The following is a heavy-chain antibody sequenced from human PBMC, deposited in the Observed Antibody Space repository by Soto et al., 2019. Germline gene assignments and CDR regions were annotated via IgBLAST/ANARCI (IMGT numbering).Heavy chain of an antibody. CDR1: GFTLSYFW. CDR3: ARDYHGSGNP. V-gene: IGHV3-74*01. D-gene: IGHD3-10*01. J-gene: IGHJ5*02. CDR2: IKGDGSDT. Sequence: EVQLVESGGGLVQPGGSLRLSCEASGFTLSYFWMLWVRQAPGKGLVWLSRIKGDGSDTDYADSVKGRFTISRDNAKNTLYLQMNNLRVDDTAVYYCARDYHGSGNPWGQGTLVSVSS.